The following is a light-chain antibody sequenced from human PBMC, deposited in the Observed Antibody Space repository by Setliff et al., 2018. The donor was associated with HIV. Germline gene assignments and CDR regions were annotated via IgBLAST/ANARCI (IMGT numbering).Light chain of an antibody. CDR2: DVS. CDR3: CSYAGSHTFV. J-gene: IGLJ1*01. V-gene: IGLV2-11*01. Sequence: QSALAQPASVSGSPGQSITISCTGTTSDVGGYNFVSWYQHHPGKAPKLMIFDVSNRPSGVPDRFSGSKSGNTASLTISGLQADDEAVYFCCSYAGSHTFVFGTGTKVTVL. CDR1: TSDVGGYNF.